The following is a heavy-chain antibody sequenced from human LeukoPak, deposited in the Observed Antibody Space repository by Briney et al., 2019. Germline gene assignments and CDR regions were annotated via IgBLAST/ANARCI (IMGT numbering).Heavy chain of an antibody. CDR3: AKVREAGVVPKGFDY. CDR2: ISGSGGGT. V-gene: IGHV3-23*01. CDR1: GFTFSSYA. J-gene: IGHJ4*02. Sequence: GGSLRLSCAASGFTFSSYAMSWVRQAPGKGLKWVSAISGSGGGTYYADSVKGRFTISRDNSKNTLYLQMNSLRAEDTAVYYCAKVREAGVVPKGFDYWGQGTLVTVSS. D-gene: IGHD3-3*01.